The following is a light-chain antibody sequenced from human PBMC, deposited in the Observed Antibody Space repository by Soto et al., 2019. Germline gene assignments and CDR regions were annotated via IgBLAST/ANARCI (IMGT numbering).Light chain of an antibody. CDR3: SSYTSTITRV. J-gene: IGLJ1*01. V-gene: IGLV2-14*03. CDR2: DVS. Sequence: QSALTQPASVSGSPGQSITLSCTGTSSDVGGYNSVSWYQHHPGKAPKVLISDVSYRPSGVSNRLSGSKSGHTASLTISGLQAEDEAAYYCSSYTSTITRVFGTGTKLTVL. CDR1: SSDVGGYNS.